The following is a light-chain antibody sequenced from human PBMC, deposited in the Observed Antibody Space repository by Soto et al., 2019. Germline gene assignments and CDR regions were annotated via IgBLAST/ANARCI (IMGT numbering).Light chain of an antibody. CDR3: SSYAGSNNYV. CDR2: EVS. V-gene: IGLV2-8*01. Sequence: QSVLTQPPSASGSPGQSVTISCTGTISDVGGYNYVSWYQQHPGKAPKLMIYEVSKRPPGVPDRFSGSKSGNTASLTVSGLQAEDEADYYCSSYAGSNNYVFGTGTKVNVL. CDR1: ISDVGGYNY. J-gene: IGLJ1*01.